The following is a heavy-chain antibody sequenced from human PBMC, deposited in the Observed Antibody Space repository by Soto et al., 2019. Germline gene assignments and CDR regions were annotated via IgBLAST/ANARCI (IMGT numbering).Heavy chain of an antibody. J-gene: IGHJ4*02. Sequence: GGSLRLSCAASGFTFSNAWMSWVRQAPGKGLEWVGRIKSKTDGGTTDYAAPVKGRFTISRDDSKNTLYMQMNRLKTEDTAVYYCTTAWVYDSSGKGIDCWGQGSLVTVSS. V-gene: IGHV3-15*01. D-gene: IGHD3-22*01. CDR1: GFTFSNAW. CDR3: TTAWVYDSSGKGIDC. CDR2: IKSKTDGGTT.